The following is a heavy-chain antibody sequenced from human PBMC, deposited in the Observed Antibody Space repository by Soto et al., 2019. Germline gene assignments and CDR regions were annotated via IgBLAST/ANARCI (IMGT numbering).Heavy chain of an antibody. CDR2: ISATDGGT. Sequence: EVQLLESGGGLVQPGGSLGLSCAASGFTFSTYAMSWVRQAPGKGLEWVSTISATDGGTYYADSVTGRFTISRDNSKNTLSLRMNSLRADDADVYDCANGESSGWPAFDYWGQGTLVTVSS. J-gene: IGHJ4*02. CDR3: ANGESSGWPAFDY. D-gene: IGHD6-19*01. CDR1: GFTFSTYA. V-gene: IGHV3-23*01.